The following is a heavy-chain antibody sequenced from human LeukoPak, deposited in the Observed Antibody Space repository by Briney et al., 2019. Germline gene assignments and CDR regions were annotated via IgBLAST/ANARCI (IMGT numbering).Heavy chain of an antibody. D-gene: IGHD2-21*02. V-gene: IGHV1-2*06. CDR2: INPNSGGT. CDR3: ARDQGGDGNRAFDI. Sequence: ASVKVSCKTSGYTFTDYFMHWVRQAPGQGLEWMGRINPNSGGTIYAQKFQVRVTMTRDTSITTVYMELSRLRSDDTPVYYCARDQGGDGNRAFDIWGQGTMVTVSS. J-gene: IGHJ3*02. CDR1: GYTFTDYF.